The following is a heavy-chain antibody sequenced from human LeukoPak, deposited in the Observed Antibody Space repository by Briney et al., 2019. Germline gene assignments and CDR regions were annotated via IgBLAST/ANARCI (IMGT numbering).Heavy chain of an antibody. J-gene: IGHJ4*02. CDR3: AREWGLESSGYYYAY. CDR2: ITPIFGTA. D-gene: IGHD3-22*01. CDR1: GGTFSRFT. V-gene: IGHV1-69*13. Sequence: SVKVSCKASGGTFSRFTISWVRQAPGQGFEWMGGITPIFGTANFARKFQGRVSITADESTSTAFMELSSLRSEDTAVYYCAREWGLESSGYYYAYWGQGTLVTVSS.